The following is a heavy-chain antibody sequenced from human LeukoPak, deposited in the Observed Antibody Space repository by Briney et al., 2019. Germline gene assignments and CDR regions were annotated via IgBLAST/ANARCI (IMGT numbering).Heavy chain of an antibody. J-gene: IGHJ4*02. D-gene: IGHD2-15*01. V-gene: IGHV3-11*06. CDR3: VRGRPGGVGELGY. CDR2: ISGASTNS. CDR1: GFTFSDYY. Sequence: GVPLRLSCAASGFTFSDYYMIWIRQAPRTGLEGVSFISGASTNSNYAHPVRGLFPISRDNAKNLLYLQMNSVRAEDTALYYCVRGRPGGVGELGYWGPGTLVTVSS.